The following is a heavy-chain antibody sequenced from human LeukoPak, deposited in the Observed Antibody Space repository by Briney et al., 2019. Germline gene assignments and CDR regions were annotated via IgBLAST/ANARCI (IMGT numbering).Heavy chain of an antibody. CDR2: IYHSGST. CDR3: ARGIAVAGTGSDY. Sequence: SETLSLTCTVSGGSISSYYWSWIRQPPGKGLEWIGYIYHSGSTNYNPSLKSRVTISVDTSKNQFSLKLSSVTAADTAVYYCARGIAVAGTGSDYWGQGTLVTVSS. J-gene: IGHJ4*02. D-gene: IGHD6-19*01. CDR1: GGSISSYY. V-gene: IGHV4-59*01.